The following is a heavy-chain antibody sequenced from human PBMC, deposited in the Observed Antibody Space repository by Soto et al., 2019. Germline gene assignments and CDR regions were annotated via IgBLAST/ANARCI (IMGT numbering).Heavy chain of an antibody. Sequence: ASVKVSCTASVDTFTGYYMHWVRQAPGQGLEWMGWINPNSGGTNYAQKFQGWVTMTRDTSISTAYMELSRLRSDDTAVYYCARGHKSCDAFDIWGQGTMVTVSS. CDR3: ARGHKSCDAFDI. CDR1: VDTFTGYY. CDR2: INPNSGGT. J-gene: IGHJ3*02. V-gene: IGHV1-2*04.